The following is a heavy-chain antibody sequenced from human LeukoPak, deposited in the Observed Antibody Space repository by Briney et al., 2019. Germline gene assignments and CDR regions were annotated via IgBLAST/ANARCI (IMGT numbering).Heavy chain of an antibody. CDR1: GGSFSGYY. D-gene: IGHD2-2*01. Sequence: SETLSLTCAVSGGSFSGYYWSWIRQPPGKGLEWIGEINHSGSTNYNPSLKSRVTIAVDTSRNQFSLKLSSVTAADTAVYYCARGNVGPAAPGGYFDYWGQGILVTVSS. CDR2: INHSGST. CDR3: ARGNVGPAAPGGYFDY. J-gene: IGHJ4*02. V-gene: IGHV4-34*01.